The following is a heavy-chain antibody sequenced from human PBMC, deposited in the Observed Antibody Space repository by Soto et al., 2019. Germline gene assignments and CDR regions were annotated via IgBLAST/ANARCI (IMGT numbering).Heavy chain of an antibody. Sequence: SETLSLTCTVSGGSISSSSYYWGWIRQPPGKGLEWIGSIYYSGSTYYNPSLKSRVTISVDTSKNQFSLKLSSVTAADTAVYYCASQTWIQNWFDPWGQGTLVTVSS. V-gene: IGHV4-39*01. J-gene: IGHJ5*02. CDR2: IYYSGST. CDR3: ASQTWIQNWFDP. CDR1: GGSISSSSYY. D-gene: IGHD5-18*01.